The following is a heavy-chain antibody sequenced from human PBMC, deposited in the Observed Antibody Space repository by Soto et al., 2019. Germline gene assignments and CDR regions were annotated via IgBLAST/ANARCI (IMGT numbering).Heavy chain of an antibody. CDR2: IIPILGIA. J-gene: IGHJ4*02. D-gene: IGHD2-15*01. CDR1: GGTFSSYT. Sequence: QVQLVQSGAEVKKPGSSVKVSCKASGGTFSSYTISWVRQAPGQGLEWLGRIIPILGIANYAQKFQGRVTITADKSTSTAYMELSSLRSEDTAVYYCARDPFPTLDCSGGSCPPDYWGQGTLVTVSS. CDR3: ARDPFPTLDCSGGSCPPDY. V-gene: IGHV1-69*08.